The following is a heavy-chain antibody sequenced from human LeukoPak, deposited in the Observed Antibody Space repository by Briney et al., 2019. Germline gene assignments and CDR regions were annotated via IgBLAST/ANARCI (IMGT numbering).Heavy chain of an antibody. Sequence: PSETLSLTCAVYGGSFSGYYWSWIRQPPEKGLEWIGEINHSGSTNYNPSLKSRVTISVDTSKNQFSLKLSSVTAADTAVYYCARQNSSSSSGSYMDVWGKGTTVTVSS. J-gene: IGHJ6*03. CDR3: ARQNSSSSSGSYMDV. CDR1: GGSFSGYY. D-gene: IGHD6-6*01. V-gene: IGHV4-34*01. CDR2: INHSGST.